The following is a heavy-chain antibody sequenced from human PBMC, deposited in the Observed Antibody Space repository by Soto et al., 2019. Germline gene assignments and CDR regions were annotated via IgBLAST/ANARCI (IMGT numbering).Heavy chain of an antibody. CDR3: ARQTFYFDTSGYYGI. CDR2: MYYNGSA. CDR1: GGSISSDY. J-gene: IGHJ3*02. V-gene: IGHV4-59*01. D-gene: IGHD3-22*01. Sequence: SETLSLTCTVSGGSISSDYWSWIRQPPGKGLEWIGYMYYNGSANYNPSLKSRVNISVDTSKKQFSLRLSSVTAADTAVYYCARQTFYFDTSGYYGIWGQGTMVT.